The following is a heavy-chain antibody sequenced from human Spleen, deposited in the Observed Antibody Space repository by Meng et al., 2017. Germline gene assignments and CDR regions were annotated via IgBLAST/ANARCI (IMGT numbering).Heavy chain of an antibody. D-gene: IGHD3-9*01. CDR2: INPNSGGT. J-gene: IGHJ4*02. V-gene: IGHV1-2*02. CDR3: ARGGDILTGYWEGFDY. CDR1: GYIFTGYY. Sequence: ASVKVSCKTSGYIFTGYYMHWVRQAPGQGLEWVGWINPNSGGTKYAPQFQGRVIMTRDTSISTAYMEMSSLRSDDTAVYYCARGGDILTGYWEGFDYGGQGTLVTVSS.